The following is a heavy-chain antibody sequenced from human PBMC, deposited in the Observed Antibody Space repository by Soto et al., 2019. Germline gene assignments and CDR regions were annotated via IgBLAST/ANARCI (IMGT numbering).Heavy chain of an antibody. V-gene: IGHV3-23*01. J-gene: IGHJ4*02. CDR1: GFTFSSYA. D-gene: IGHD6-13*01. Sequence: PGGSLRLSCAASGFTFSSYAMSWVRQAPGKGLEWVSAISGSGGSTYYADSVKGRFTIFRDNSKNTLYLQMNSLRAEDTAVYYCAKDAPLYSSSWSYFDYWGQGTLVTVSS. CDR2: ISGSGGST. CDR3: AKDAPLYSSSWSYFDY.